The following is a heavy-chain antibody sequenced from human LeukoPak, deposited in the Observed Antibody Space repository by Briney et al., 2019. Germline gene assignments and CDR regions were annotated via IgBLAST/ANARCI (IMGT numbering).Heavy chain of an antibody. J-gene: IGHJ4*02. CDR2: IKQDGSDK. Sequence: GGSLRLSCVASGFTFNNYWMSWVRQAPGKGREWVASIKQDGSDKYYVDSVRGRFTIPRDNAKNSLYLQMSSLRAGDTAVYYCARGYMTADYWGQGSLVTGSS. D-gene: IGHD2-2*02. V-gene: IGHV3-7*05. CDR1: GFTFNNYW. CDR3: ARGYMTADY.